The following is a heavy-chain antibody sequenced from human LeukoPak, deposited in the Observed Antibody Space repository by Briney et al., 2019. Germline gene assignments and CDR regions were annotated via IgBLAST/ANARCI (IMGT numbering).Heavy chain of an antibody. CDR3: VQLLDDNPIRWYFGL. V-gene: IGHV3-23*01. CDR1: GFTFSNYA. D-gene: IGHD1-14*01. CDR2: ISDSGDTP. Sequence: PGGSLRLSCTASGFTFSNYAMSWVRQAPGKGLKWVSSISDSGDTPYYADSVKGLFTISRDNSKNTLYLQMSSLRAEDTAVYYCVQLLDDNPIRWYFGLGGRGTLVTVSS. J-gene: IGHJ2*01.